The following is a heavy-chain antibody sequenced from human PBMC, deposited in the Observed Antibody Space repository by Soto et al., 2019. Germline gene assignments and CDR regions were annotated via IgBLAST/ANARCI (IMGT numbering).Heavy chain of an antibody. D-gene: IGHD3-9*01. Sequence: GGSLRLSCSASGFSFSDYYMTWGRQAPGKGLEWVSYISSSGSTIYYADSVKGRFTISRDNAKNSLYLQMNSLRAEDTAVYYCARLDTYYDILTGYYGQCYFDYWGQGTLVTVSS. CDR1: GFSFSDYY. V-gene: IGHV3-11*01. J-gene: IGHJ4*02. CDR2: ISSSGSTI. CDR3: ARLDTYYDILTGYYGQCYFDY.